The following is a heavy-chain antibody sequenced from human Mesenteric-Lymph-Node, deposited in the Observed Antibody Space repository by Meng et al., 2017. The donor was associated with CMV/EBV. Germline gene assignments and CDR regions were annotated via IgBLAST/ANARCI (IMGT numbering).Heavy chain of an antibody. D-gene: IGHD2-8*01. Sequence: LTGAASGFTFRSYGMHRVRQAPGKGLEWVAVIWYDGSNKYYADSVKGRFTNSRDNSKNTLYLQMNSLRAEDTAVYYCAKGSILYSPSYYYYYGMDVWGQGTTVTVSS. V-gene: IGHV3-33*06. CDR1: GFTFRSYG. J-gene: IGHJ6*02. CDR3: AKGSILYSPSYYYYYGMDV. CDR2: IWYDGSNK.